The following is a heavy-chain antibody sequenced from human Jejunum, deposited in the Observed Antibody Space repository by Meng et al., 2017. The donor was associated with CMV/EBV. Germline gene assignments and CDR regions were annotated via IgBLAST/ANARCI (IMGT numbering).Heavy chain of an antibody. CDR1: GGSVSSASYL. V-gene: IGHV4-61*02. Sequence: GELQESGPGLVKPSQTLSLTCIVSGGSVSSASYLWSWIRQPAGKGLEGIGRMYSSGSTYYNPSLKSRLTMSIDTSKNQFSLELSSVTAADTAVYYCARMTGTNYFDYWGQGTLVTVSS. CDR3: ARMTGTNYFDY. J-gene: IGHJ4*02. D-gene: IGHD3-9*01. CDR2: MYSSGST.